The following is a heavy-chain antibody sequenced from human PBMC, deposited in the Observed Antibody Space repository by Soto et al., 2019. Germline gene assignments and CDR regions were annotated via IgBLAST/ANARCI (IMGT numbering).Heavy chain of an antibody. CDR2: TYHRGST. D-gene: IGHD6-25*01. CDR3: ARIGGYHGPLDY. CDR1: GVSISSYF. V-gene: IGHV4-59*01. J-gene: IGHJ4*02. Sequence: PSATLSLTGSFSGVSISSYFWIWIGQAPGRGLEWIGYTYHRGSTNYSPSLRSRVAISLDTSENQFSLKVNSVTAADTAVYYCARIGGYHGPLDYWGQGTPVTVSS.